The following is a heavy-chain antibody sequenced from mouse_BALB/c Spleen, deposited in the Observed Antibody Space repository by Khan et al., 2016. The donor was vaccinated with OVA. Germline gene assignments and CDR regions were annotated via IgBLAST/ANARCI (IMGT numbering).Heavy chain of an antibody. CDR1: GYIFTSYW. V-gene: IGHV1S132*01. Sequence: QVQLKQSGAELVRPGASVTLSCKTSGYIFTSYWIHWVKQRSGQGLAWIARIYPGTGSTYYNETFKGKATLTADKSSSTAYMQLSNLKSEDSAVYVGARSDYGSTYARDYWGQGTSVTVSS. J-gene: IGHJ4*01. CDR2: IYPGTGST. D-gene: IGHD1-1*01. CDR3: ARSDYGSTYARDY.